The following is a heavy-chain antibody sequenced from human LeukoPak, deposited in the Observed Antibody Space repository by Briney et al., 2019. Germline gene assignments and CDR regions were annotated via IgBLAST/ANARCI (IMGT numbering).Heavy chain of an antibody. CDR3: ASPKGAGRYYFDY. J-gene: IGHJ4*02. V-gene: IGHV1-69*13. CDR1: GGTFSSYA. D-gene: IGHD6-19*01. Sequence: SVKVSCKASGGTFSSYAISWVRQAPGQGLEWMGGIIPIFATANYAQKFQGRVTITADESTSTAYMELSSLRSEDTAVYYCASPKGAGRYYFDYWGQGTLVTVSS. CDR2: IIPIFATA.